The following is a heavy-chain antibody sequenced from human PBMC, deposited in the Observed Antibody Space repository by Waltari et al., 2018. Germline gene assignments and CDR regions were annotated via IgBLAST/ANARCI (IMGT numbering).Heavy chain of an antibody. V-gene: IGHV5-51*01. CDR2: LVPGDPHS. Sequence: EVQLVQSGAEGKKPGESLKIYCKGSGYSFTSYWIGWVRQMPGKGLEWMGMLVPGDPHSRHSPSFQRQVTISPDKSVTTADLQWSSLKASDIAMYYCAMVTYYDLWSGNGPFDYGGQGPLLSVSS. D-gene: IGHD3-3*01. J-gene: IGHJ4*02. CDR1: GYSFTSYW. CDR3: AMVTYYDLWSGNGPFDY.